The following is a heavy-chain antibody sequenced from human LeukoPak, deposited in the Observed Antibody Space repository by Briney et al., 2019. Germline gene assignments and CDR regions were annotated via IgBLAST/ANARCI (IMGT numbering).Heavy chain of an antibody. J-gene: IGHJ3*02. D-gene: IGHD6-19*01. CDR1: GGSISSGSYY. V-gene: IGHV4-61*02. CDR3: ARDGLYSSGWSDAFDI. Sequence: SETLSLTCTVSGGSISSGSYYWSWIRQPAGKGLEWIGRIYTSGSTNYNPSLKSRVTISVDTSKNQFSLKLSSVTAADTAVYYCARDGLYSSGWSDAFDIWGQGTMVTVS. CDR2: IYTSGST.